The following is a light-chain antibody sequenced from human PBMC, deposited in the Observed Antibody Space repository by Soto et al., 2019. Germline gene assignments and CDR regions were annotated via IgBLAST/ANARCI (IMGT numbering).Light chain of an antibody. CDR2: KGT. V-gene: IGLV2-23*01. CDR3: CSSAPESTYV. J-gene: IGLJ1*01. Sequence: QSALAQPASVSGSPGQSITISCTGTSSDVGAYNSVSWYQQHPHKAPQVIIYKGTQRPSGASNRFSGSTSGNAASLTISGLQADDEADYFCCSSAPESTYVFGNGTKV. CDR1: SSDVGAYNS.